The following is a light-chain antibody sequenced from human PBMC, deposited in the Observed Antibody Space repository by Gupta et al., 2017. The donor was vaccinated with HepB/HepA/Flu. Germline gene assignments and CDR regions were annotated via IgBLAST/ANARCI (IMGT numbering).Light chain of an antibody. CDR3: QQYKDWPPVT. Sequence: EIVMTQSPATLSVSPGERVTLSCRASQSVSSNLAWYQQKPGQPPRLLIYGASTRATGIPARFSGSGYGTEFTLTISSRQSEDFAVYYCQQYKDWPPVTFGQGTKVEIK. V-gene: IGKV3-15*01. J-gene: IGKJ1*01. CDR2: GAS. CDR1: QSVSSN.